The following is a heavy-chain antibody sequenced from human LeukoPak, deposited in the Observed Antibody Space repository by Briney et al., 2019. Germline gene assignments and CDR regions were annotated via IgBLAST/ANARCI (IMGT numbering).Heavy chain of an antibody. V-gene: IGHV3-64*01. J-gene: IGHJ4*02. Sequence: GGSLRLSCAASGXTFSTYPMHWVRQAPGKGLEYVAAITSNGNSAYYANSVKGRFTISRDNSKNTLYLQMGSLRAEDMAVYYCARRRGDQEFYYFDNWGQGTLVTVSS. CDR3: ARRRGDQEFYYFDN. CDR1: GXTFSTYP. D-gene: IGHD4-17*01. CDR2: ITSNGNSA.